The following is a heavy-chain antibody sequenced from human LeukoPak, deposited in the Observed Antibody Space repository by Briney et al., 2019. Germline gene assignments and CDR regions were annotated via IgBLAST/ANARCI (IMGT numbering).Heavy chain of an antibody. V-gene: IGHV4-39*01. CDR3: ARRRTTNGLYVLRYFDWFFDY. CDR1: GGSISSSSYY. Sequence: PSETLSLTCTVSGGSISSSSYYWGWIRQPPGKGLEWIGSIYYSGSTYYNPSLKSRVTISVDTSKNQFSLKLSSVTAADTALYYCARRRTTNGLYVLRYFDWFFDYWGQGTLVTVSS. D-gene: IGHD3-9*01. CDR2: IYYSGST. J-gene: IGHJ4*02.